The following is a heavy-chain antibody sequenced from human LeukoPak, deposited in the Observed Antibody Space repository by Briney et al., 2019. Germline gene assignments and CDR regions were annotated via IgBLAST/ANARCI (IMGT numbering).Heavy chain of an antibody. CDR3: ARDLREYDFWSGYPYNWFDP. CDR2: IYYSGST. J-gene: IGHJ5*02. V-gene: IGHV4-59*01. Sequence: SETLSLTCTVSGGSISSYYWSWIRQPPGKGLEWIGYIYYSGSTNYNPSLKSRVTISVDTSKNQFSLKLSSVTAADTAVYYCARDLREYDFWSGYPYNWFDPWGQGTLVTVSS. CDR1: GGSISSYY. D-gene: IGHD3-3*01.